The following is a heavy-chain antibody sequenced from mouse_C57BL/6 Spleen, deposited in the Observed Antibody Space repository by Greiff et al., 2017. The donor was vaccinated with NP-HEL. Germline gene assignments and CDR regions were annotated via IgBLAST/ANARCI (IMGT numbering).Heavy chain of an antibody. J-gene: IGHJ4*01. CDR3: ARDTVPSAMDY. V-gene: IGHV5-4*01. Sequence: EVKLMESGGGLVKPGGSLKLSCAASGFTFSSYAMSWVRQTPEKRLEWVATISDGGSYTYYPDNVKGRFTISRDNAKNNLYLQMSHLKSEDTAMYYCARDTVPSAMDYWGQGTSVTVSS. D-gene: IGHD1-1*01. CDR2: ISDGGSYT. CDR1: GFTFSSYA.